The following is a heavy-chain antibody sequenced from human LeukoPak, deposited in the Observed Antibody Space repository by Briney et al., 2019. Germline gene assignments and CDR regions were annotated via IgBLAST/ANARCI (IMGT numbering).Heavy chain of an antibody. D-gene: IGHD2-8*01. CDR3: AREVDCTNGVCYTGAGGWFDP. CDR1: GGTFSSYA. Sequence: ASVKVSCKASGGTFSSYAISWVRQAPGQGLEWMGRIIPILGIANYAQKFQGRVTITADKSTSTAYMELSSLRSEDTAVYYCAREVDCTNGVCYTGAGGWFDPWGQGTLDTVSS. J-gene: IGHJ5*02. V-gene: IGHV1-69*04. CDR2: IIPILGIA.